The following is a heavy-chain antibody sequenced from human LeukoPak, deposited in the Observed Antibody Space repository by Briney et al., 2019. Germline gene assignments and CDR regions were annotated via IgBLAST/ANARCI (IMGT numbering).Heavy chain of an antibody. V-gene: IGHV4-30-4*01. Sequence: SQTLSLTCTVSGGSISSGDYYWSWIRQPPGKGLEWIGYIYYSGSTYYNPSLKSRVTISVDTSKNQFSLKLSSVTAADTAVYYCAREQSQNYDFWSGYSGHWYFDLWGVAPWSLSPQ. CDR3: AREQSQNYDFWSGYSGHWYFDL. D-gene: IGHD3-3*01. CDR1: GGSISSGDYY. CDR2: IYYSGST. J-gene: IGHJ2*01.